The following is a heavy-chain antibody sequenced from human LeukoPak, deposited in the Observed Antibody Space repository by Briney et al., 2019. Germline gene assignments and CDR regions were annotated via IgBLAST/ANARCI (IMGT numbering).Heavy chain of an antibody. J-gene: IGHJ3*02. CDR3: ARSVRTIQSLGAFDI. Sequence: SETLSLTCTVSGVSISTYSWSWIRQPPGKGLEWIGYIYYSGSTNYNPSLKSRVTISVDTSKNQFSLKLSSVTAADTAVYYCARSVRTIQSLGAFDIWGQGTMVTVSS. CDR1: GVSISTYS. CDR2: IYYSGST. V-gene: IGHV4-59*08. D-gene: IGHD1-7*01.